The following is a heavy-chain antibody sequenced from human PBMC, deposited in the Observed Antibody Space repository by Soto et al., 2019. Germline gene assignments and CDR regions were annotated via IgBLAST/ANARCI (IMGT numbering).Heavy chain of an antibody. V-gene: IGHV1-8*01. CDR1: GYSFTSYG. D-gene: IGHD2-15*01. CDR3: ARGPGYCSTGTCYNSWFDP. CDR2: MNPNGGNT. Sequence: QVQLVQSGAEVKKPGASVKVSCKASGYSFTSYGINWVRQATGQGLEWMGWMNPNGGNTAYAQRFQGRVSMTRNTSITTAYMELSSLTSEDTAVYYCARGPGYCSTGTCYNSWFDPWGQGTLVTVSS. J-gene: IGHJ5*02.